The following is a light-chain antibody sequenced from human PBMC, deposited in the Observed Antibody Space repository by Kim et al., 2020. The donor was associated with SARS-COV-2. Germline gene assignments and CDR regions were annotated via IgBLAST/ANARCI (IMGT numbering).Light chain of an antibody. CDR2: GAS. CDR1: QSVSSSY. V-gene: IGKV3-20*01. J-gene: IGKJ4*01. CDR3: QQYGSSPLA. Sequence: EIVLTQSPGTLSLSPGERATLSCRASQSVSSSYLAWYQQKPGQAPRLLIYGASSRATGIPDRFSGSGSGTDCTLTINRLEPEDFAVYYWQQYGSSPLAVGGGAKVDSK.